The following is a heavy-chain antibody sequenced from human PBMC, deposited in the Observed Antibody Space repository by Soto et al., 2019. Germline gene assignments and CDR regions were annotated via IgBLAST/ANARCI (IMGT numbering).Heavy chain of an antibody. CDR3: ARYCADCDS. D-gene: IGHD2-21*01. J-gene: IGHJ4*03. Sequence: SGPLSLTCTVSGGSFKSGSYSWSWIRQPPGKGLEWIGYVYHTGRTSYNPSLKSRVSISMDTSKNQFSLNLDSVTAADTAVDLCARYCADCDSWGQGTRV. CDR2: VYHTGRT. CDR1: GGSFKSGSYS. V-gene: IGHV4-61*01.